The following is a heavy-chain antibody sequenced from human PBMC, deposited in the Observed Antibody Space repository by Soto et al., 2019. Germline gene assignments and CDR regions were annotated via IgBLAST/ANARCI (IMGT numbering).Heavy chain of an antibody. CDR1: GFIFDIYI. D-gene: IGHD3-10*01. Sequence: PGGSLRLSCAASGFIFDIYIMTWVRQAPGKGLEWVSSISSSSSYIYYADSVKGRFTISRDNAENSLYLQMSSLRADDTAVYYCARNRGAASDIRYYYYGIDVWGQGTTVTVSS. CDR2: ISSSSSYI. V-gene: IGHV3-21*01. J-gene: IGHJ6*02. CDR3: ARNRGAASDIRYYYYGIDV.